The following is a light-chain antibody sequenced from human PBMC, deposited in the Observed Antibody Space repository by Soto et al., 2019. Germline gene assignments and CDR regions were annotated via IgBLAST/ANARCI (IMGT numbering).Light chain of an antibody. CDR2: AAS. Sequence: DIQMTQSPSSLSASVGDRVILTCRASQTIRSSLNWYQQKPGNAPHLLLYAASTLPSGVPSRFSGGGSGTDFTLSISNLQPDDFATYFCQQTYATPPTFGQGTKVEI. CDR3: QQTYATPPT. J-gene: IGKJ1*01. CDR1: QTIRSS. V-gene: IGKV1-39*01.